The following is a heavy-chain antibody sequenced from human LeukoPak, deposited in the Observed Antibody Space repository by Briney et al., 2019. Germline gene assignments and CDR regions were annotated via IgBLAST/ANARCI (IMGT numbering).Heavy chain of an antibody. V-gene: IGHV5-51*01. J-gene: IGHJ4*02. CDR3: ARLSHYDYVWGSYRYFDY. CDR2: IYPGDSDT. CDR1: GYSFTSYW. D-gene: IGHD3-16*02. Sequence: GESLKISCKGSGYSFTSYWIGWVRQMPGKGLEWMGIIYPGDSDTRYSTSFQGQVTISADKSISTAYLQWSSLKASDTAMYYCARLSHYDYVWGSYRYFDYWGQGTLVTVSS.